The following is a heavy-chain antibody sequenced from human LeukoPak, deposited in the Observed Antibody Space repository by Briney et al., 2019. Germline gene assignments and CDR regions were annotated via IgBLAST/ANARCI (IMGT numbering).Heavy chain of an antibody. D-gene: IGHD4-11*01. CDR2: IYYSGST. CDR1: GGSISSSSYY. V-gene: IGHV4-39*01. CDR3: ARQIHTVTPVYFDY. J-gene: IGHJ4*02. Sequence: SETLSLTCTVSGGSISSSSYYWGWIRQPPGKGLEWIGSIYYSGSTYYNPSLKSRVTISADTSKNQFSLKLSSVTAADTAVYYCARQIHTVTPVYFDYWGQGTLVTVSS.